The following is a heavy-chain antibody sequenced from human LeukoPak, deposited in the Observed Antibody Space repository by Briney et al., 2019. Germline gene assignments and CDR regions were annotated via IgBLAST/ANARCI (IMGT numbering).Heavy chain of an antibody. J-gene: IGHJ6*03. Sequence: SETLSLTCSVSGGSISNYYWSWIRQPPGKGLEWIGYMYYSGSTNYNPSLKSRVTILVDTSKNQFSLKLSSVTAADTAVYYCARVPTYYDILTGGGPYNYMDVWGKGTTVIVSS. CDR2: MYYSGST. CDR1: GGSISNYY. V-gene: IGHV4-59*01. CDR3: ARVPTYYDILTGGGPYNYMDV. D-gene: IGHD3-9*01.